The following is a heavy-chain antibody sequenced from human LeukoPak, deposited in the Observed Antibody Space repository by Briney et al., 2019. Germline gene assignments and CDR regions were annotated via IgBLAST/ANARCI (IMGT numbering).Heavy chain of an antibody. CDR2: IKYDGSEK. Sequence: GGSLRLSCVVSGLTFRSYWMTWVRQAPGKGPEWVANIKYDGSEKYCVDSVKGRFTISRDNAKNSLFLEMNSLRADDTAVYYCAKIEGSSWNLRDYYYYMDVWGKGTTVTVSS. D-gene: IGHD1-1*01. CDR3: AKIEGSSWNLRDYYYYMDV. CDR1: GLTFRSYW. V-gene: IGHV3-7*01. J-gene: IGHJ6*03.